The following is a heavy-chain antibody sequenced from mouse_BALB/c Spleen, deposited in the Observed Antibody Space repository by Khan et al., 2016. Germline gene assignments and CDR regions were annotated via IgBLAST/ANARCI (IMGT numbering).Heavy chain of an antibody. CDR1: DYSITSDYA. CDR3: ARAARATSYFDY. CDR2: ISYSGST. J-gene: IGHJ2*01. V-gene: IGHV3-2*02. D-gene: IGHD3-1*01. Sequence: EVQLQESGPGLVKPSQSLSLTCTVTDYSITSDYAWNWIRQFPGNKLEWMGYISYSGSTSYNPSLKSRISITRDTSKNQFFLQLNSVTTEDTATYYCARAARATSYFDYWGQGTTLTVSS.